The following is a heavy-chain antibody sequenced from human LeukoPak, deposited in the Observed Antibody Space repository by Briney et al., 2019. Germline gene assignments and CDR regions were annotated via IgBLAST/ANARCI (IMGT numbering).Heavy chain of an antibody. Sequence: GGSLRLSCAASGFTFSSYAMSWVRQAPGKGLEWVSAISGSGGSTYYADSVKGRFTISRDNSKNTLYLQMNSLRAEDTAVYYCARERPMVRGVITTYYYGMDVWGQGTTVTVSS. CDR3: ARERPMVRGVITTYYYGMDV. CDR2: ISGSGGST. D-gene: IGHD3-10*01. V-gene: IGHV3-23*01. J-gene: IGHJ6*02. CDR1: GFTFSSYA.